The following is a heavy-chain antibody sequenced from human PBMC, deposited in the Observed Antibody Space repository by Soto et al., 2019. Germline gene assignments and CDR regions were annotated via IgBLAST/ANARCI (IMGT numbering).Heavy chain of an antibody. CDR1: GSPLSRSAYF. D-gene: IGHD2-15*01. J-gene: IGHJ4*02. V-gene: IGHV4-39*01. CDR2: MLYSGGT. CDR3: AGVVVGATRHSDVDH. Sequence: PPETLALPWPCSGSPLSRSAYFWVWILPPAGKGLEFIASMLYSGGTYHEPSLKSRVTMSLDTSKNQFSLKLKSVTAADTATYYCAGVVVGATRHSDVDHWGQGTLVTFAS.